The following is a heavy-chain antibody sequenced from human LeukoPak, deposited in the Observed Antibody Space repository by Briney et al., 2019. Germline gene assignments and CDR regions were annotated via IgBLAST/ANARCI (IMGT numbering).Heavy chain of an antibody. CDR1: GFTFGHHA. Sequence: GGSLRPSCTASGFTFGHHAMNWVRQAPGKGLEWVSSIFDSGAPSYYSDSVKGRFTISRDNSRDTFYLQMENLRAEDSATYYCTKAVGGGRDAYDVWGQGTRVIVSS. D-gene: IGHD3-16*01. CDR3: TKAVGGGRDAYDV. CDR2: IFDSGAPS. J-gene: IGHJ3*01. V-gene: IGHV3-23*01.